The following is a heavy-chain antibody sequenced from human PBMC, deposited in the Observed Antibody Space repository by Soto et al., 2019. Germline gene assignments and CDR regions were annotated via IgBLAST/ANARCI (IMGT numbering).Heavy chain of an antibody. CDR2: IIPIFDTA. CDR3: ARDSQLNYYDSSGADYYYYGMDV. J-gene: IGHJ6*02. CDR1: GCTFSSYS. Sequence: SVKVSCKASGCTFSSYSISWVRQAPGQGLEWMGGIIPIFDTANYAQKFQDRVTITADKTTSTAYMELSSLRSEDTAVYYCARDSQLNYYDSSGADYYYYGMDVWGQGTMVTVSS. V-gene: IGHV1-69*06. D-gene: IGHD3-22*01.